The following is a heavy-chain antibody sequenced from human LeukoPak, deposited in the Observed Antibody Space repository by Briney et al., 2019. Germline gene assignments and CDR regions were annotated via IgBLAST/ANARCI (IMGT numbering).Heavy chain of an antibody. CDR3: VKPPEWLRPRAAAFDT. CDR2: MSGSGDHT. D-gene: IGHD5-12*01. J-gene: IGHJ3*02. Sequence: GGSLRLSCAASGFTYISYATSWVRHSPEKGLEWVAGMSGSGDHTYYGDSVKGRFIICRDNSRNTVYLQLNSLTAEDTALYYCVKPPEWLRPRAAAFDTWGQGTRVTVSS. V-gene: IGHV3-23*01. CDR1: GFTYISYA.